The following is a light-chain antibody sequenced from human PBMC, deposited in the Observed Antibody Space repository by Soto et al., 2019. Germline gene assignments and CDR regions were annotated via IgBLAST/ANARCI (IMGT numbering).Light chain of an antibody. CDR1: QSISSW. J-gene: IGKJ1*01. V-gene: IGKV1-5*01. CDR2: DAS. CDR3: QQYNSYST. Sequence: DIQMTQSPSILCASVRDSVNRTCRASQSISSWLAWYQQKPGKAPKLLIYDASSLESGVPSRFSGSGSGTEFALTISSLQPEDFATYYCQQYNSYSTFGQGTKVDIK.